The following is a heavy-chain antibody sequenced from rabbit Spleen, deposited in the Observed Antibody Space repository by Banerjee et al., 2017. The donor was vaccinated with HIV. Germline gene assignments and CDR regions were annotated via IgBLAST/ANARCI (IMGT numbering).Heavy chain of an antibody. J-gene: IGHJ6*01. CDR1: GFSFIAGYY. V-gene: IGHV1S40*01. CDR3: ARDTATSFSTYGMDL. Sequence: QSLEESGGDLVKPGASLTLTCTASGFSFIAGYYMCWVRQAPGKGLEWIACTAGGRSTFTYYASWAKGRFTISKASSTTVTLQMTSLMAADTATYFCARDTATSFSTYGMDLWGQGTLVTVS. D-gene: IGHD1-1*01. CDR2: TAGGRSTFT.